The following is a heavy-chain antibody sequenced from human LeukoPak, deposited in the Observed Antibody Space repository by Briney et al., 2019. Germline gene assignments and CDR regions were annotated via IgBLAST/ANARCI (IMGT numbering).Heavy chain of an antibody. D-gene: IGHD1-26*01. Sequence: GGSLRLSCAASGFTFDDYAMHWVRQAPGKGLEWVSGISCNSGNIGYADSVKGRFTISRDNAKNSLYLQMNSLRAEDTALYYCANDMLVRTLHQYSGSTYYYYYGMDVWGQGTTVTVSS. CDR1: GFTFDDYA. J-gene: IGHJ6*02. CDR3: ANDMLVRTLHQYSGSTYYYYYGMDV. CDR2: ISCNSGNI. V-gene: IGHV3-9*01.